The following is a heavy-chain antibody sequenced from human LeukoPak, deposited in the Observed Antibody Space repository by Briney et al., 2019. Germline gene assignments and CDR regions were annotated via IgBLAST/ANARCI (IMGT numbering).Heavy chain of an antibody. CDR2: INHSGST. V-gene: IGHV4-34*01. J-gene: IGHJ4*02. D-gene: IGHD3-9*01. Sequence: SETLSLTCAVYGGSFSGYYWSWIRQPPGKGLEWIGEINHSGSTNYNPSLKSRVTISVDTSKNQFSLKLSSVTAADTAVYYCARSGALTGYLYWGQGTLVTVSS. CDR3: ARSGALTGYLY. CDR1: GGSFSGYY.